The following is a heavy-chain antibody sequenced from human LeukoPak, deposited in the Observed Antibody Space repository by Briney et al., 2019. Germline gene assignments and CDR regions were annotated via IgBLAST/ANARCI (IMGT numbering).Heavy chain of an antibody. CDR3: ARGTTIYYYDSSGYYPHDY. D-gene: IGHD3-22*01. Sequence: GGSLRLSCAASGFTFSSYAMHWVRQAPGKGLEWVAVISYDGSNKYYADSVKGRFTISRDNSKNSLYLQMNSLRDEDTAVYYCARGTTIYYYDSSGYYPHDYWGQGTLVTVSS. CDR2: ISYDGSNK. V-gene: IGHV3-30-3*01. J-gene: IGHJ4*02. CDR1: GFTFSSYA.